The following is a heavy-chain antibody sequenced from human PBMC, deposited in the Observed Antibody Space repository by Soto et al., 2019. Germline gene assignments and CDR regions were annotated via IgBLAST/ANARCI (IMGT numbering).Heavy chain of an antibody. CDR1: GYNFISYW. V-gene: IGHV5-51*01. J-gene: IGHJ6*01. Sequence: VESLKISCKGSGYNFISYWIGCVRHMPGKGLEWMGIIYPCDSDTRYSPSFQGQVTISADNSISTAYLQWSSLKASDTAMYYCARLGAARDPKNYDQYGIDVWGKGRRFTGSS. CDR2: IYPCDSDT. CDR3: ARLGAARDPKNYDQYGIDV. D-gene: IGHD6-6*01.